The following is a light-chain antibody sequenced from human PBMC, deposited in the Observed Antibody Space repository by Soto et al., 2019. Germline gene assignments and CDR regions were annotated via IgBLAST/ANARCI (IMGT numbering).Light chain of an antibody. Sequence: DIVMTQSPDSLAVSLGERATINCKSSQSVLYNSNSKNYFAWYQQKPGQPPKLLIYWASTRESGVPDRFNGSGSGTDFTLTISGLQAEDVAVYYCQQYYSTPQTFGQGTKVDIK. CDR2: WAS. CDR1: QSVLYNSNSKNY. J-gene: IGKJ1*01. CDR3: QQYYSTPQT. V-gene: IGKV4-1*01.